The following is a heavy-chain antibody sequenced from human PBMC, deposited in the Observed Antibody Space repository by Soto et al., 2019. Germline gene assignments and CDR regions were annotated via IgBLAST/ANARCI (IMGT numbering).Heavy chain of an antibody. CDR3: ARLAYTSGFTFDS. CDR2: IYYNGNT. V-gene: IGHV4-59*01. CDR1: GRSISSDY. Sequence: QVQLQESGPGLVKPSETLSLTCTVSGRSISSDYWTWIRQPPGEGLEWIGYIYYNGNTNYNSPLKSQVTISIATSKNQFSLKLNSVTAADTAVYFCARLAYTSGFTFDSWGRGTLVTVSS. J-gene: IGHJ4*02. D-gene: IGHD5-18*01.